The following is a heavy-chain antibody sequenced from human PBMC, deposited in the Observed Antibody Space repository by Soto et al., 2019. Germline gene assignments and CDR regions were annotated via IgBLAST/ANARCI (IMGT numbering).Heavy chain of an antibody. CDR1: GGSISRGGYS. CDR2: IYHSGST. J-gene: IGHJ5*02. D-gene: IGHD2-2*01. Sequence: TLSLTCGSCGGSISRGGYSWSWIRQPPGKGLEWTGYIYHSGSTYYNPSLKSRVTISVDRSKNQFSLKLSSVTAADTAVYYCARVPDRWGQGTLVTVSS. CDR3: ARVPDR. V-gene: IGHV4-30-2*01.